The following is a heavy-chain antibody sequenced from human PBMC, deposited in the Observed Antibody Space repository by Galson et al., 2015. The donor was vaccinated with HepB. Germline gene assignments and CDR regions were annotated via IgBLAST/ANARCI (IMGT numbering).Heavy chain of an antibody. J-gene: IGHJ4*02. CDR2: IIPIFGTA. D-gene: IGHD3-9*01. V-gene: IGHV1-69*13. CDR3: ARVIYDILTGYYMSY. Sequence: SVKVSCKASGGTFSSYAISWVRQAPGQGLEWMGGIIPIFGTANYAQKFQGRVTITADESTSTAYMELSSLRSEDTDVYYCARVIYDILTGYYMSYWGQGTLVTVSS. CDR1: GGTFSSYA.